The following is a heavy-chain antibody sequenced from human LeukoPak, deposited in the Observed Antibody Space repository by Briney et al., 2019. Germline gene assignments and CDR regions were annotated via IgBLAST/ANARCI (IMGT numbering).Heavy chain of an antibody. CDR2: MYVGGRT. J-gene: IGHJ2*01. D-gene: IGHD3-16*01. V-gene: IGHV3-53*01. CDR1: GITVSNNY. Sequence: PGRSLRLSCAASGITVSNNYMSWVRQAPGKGLDWVSVMYVGGRTFYADSVQGRFTISRDNSKNTLYLQMNSLRVEDTAVYYCAREGHLGKYFDLWGRGTQVTVSS. CDR3: AREGHLGKYFDL.